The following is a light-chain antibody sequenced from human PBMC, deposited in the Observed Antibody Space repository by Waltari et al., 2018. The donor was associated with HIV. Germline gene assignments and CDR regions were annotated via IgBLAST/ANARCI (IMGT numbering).Light chain of an antibody. CDR1: QSVSGY. Sequence: EIVLTQSPVTLSLSPGERATLSCRASQSVSGYLAWYQQRPGQAPRLLIYDASNRATGIPARFSGSGSGTDFTLTISRLESEDFAVYFCQQRTNWPPTVSFGGGTRVQIK. J-gene: IGKJ4*01. CDR2: DAS. V-gene: IGKV3-11*01. CDR3: QQRTNWPPTVS.